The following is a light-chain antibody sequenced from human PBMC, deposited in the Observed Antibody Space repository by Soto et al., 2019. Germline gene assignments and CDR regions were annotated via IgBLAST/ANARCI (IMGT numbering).Light chain of an antibody. CDR3: QQSYSTPRGFT. Sequence: DLQMTQSPSSLSASVGDRVTITCRASQSISSYLNWYQQKPGKAPKLLIYAASSLQSGVPSRFSGSGSGTDFTLTISSLQPEDFATYYCQQSYSTPRGFTFGPGTKVDIK. CDR2: AAS. J-gene: IGKJ3*01. CDR1: QSISSY. V-gene: IGKV1-39*01.